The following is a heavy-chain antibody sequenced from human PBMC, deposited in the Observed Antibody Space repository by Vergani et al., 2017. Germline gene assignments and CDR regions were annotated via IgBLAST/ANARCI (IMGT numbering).Heavy chain of an antibody. CDR3: ARDGGRYTDYYFDY. D-gene: IGHD3-9*01. Sequence: QVQLVESGGGVVQPGRSLRLSCAASGFIFSTYGMHWVRQAPGKGLEWVAVISHDGSNKYYADSVKGRFTISRDNSKNTLSLQMNSLRAEDTAVYYCARDGGRYTDYYFDYWGQGTLVTVSS. V-gene: IGHV3-30*03. CDR2: ISHDGSNK. J-gene: IGHJ4*02. CDR1: GFIFSTYG.